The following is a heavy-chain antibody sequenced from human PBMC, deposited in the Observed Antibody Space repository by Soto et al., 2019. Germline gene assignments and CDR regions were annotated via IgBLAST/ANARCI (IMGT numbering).Heavy chain of an antibody. CDR3: EKKSAIAVPRYSFDL. CDR1: GFTFGSYA. CDR2: MNGGGGST. D-gene: IGHD2-21*01. Sequence: PGGSLSLSCAASGFTFGSYAMSWVRQAPGKGLEWVSSMNGGGGSTYYAESVQGRFTISRDSSKNTLYLQMNSLRVEDTAVYYCEKKSAIAVPRYSFDLWGQGTLVTVSS. J-gene: IGHJ4*02. V-gene: IGHV3-23*01.